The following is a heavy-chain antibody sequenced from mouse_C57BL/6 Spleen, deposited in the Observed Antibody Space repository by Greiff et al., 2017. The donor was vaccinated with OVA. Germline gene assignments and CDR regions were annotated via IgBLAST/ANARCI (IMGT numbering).Heavy chain of an antibody. CDR1: GYTFTSYW. D-gene: IGHD4-1*01. CDR3: ARWGLTPFAY. Sequence: QVQLKQPGAELVRPGASVKLSCKASGYTFTSYWMQWVKQRPGQGLEWIGEIDPSDSYTNYNQKFKGKATLTVDTSSSTAYMQRSSLTSEDSAVYDCARWGLTPFAYWGQGTLVTVSA. V-gene: IGHV1-50*01. J-gene: IGHJ3*01. CDR2: IDPSDSYT.